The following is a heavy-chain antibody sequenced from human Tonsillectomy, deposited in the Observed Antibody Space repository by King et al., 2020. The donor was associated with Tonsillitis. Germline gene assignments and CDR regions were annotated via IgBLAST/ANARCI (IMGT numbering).Heavy chain of an antibody. CDR1: GGAISSGGYS. V-gene: IGHV4-30-2*01. D-gene: IGHD5-12*01. J-gene: IGHJ4*02. Sequence: LQLQESGSGLVKPSQTLSLTCAVSGGAISSGGYSWSWIRQPPGKGLEWIGYIYHSGSTYYNPSLKSRVTISVDRSKNQFSLKLSSVTAADTAVYYCARGNSGYDVIDYWGQGTLVTVSS. CDR2: IYHSGST. CDR3: ARGNSGYDVIDY.